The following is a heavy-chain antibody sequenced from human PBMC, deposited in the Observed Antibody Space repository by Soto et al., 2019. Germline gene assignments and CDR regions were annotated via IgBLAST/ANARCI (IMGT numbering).Heavy chain of an antibody. CDR1: GFTLSSYA. D-gene: IGHD3-16*01. V-gene: IGHV3-23*01. CDR2: ISGSGGST. Sequence: GGSLRLSCAASGFTLSSYAMSWVRQAPGKGLEWVSAISGSGGSTYYADSVKGRFTISRDNSKNTLYLQMNSLRAEDTAVYYCAKHRMGLGLRSYYYGMDVWGQGTTVTVSS. CDR3: AKHRMGLGLRSYYYGMDV. J-gene: IGHJ6*02.